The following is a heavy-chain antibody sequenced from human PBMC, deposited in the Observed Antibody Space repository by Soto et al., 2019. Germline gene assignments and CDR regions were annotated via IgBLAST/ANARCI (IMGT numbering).Heavy chain of an antibody. D-gene: IGHD2-2*01. CDR3: ARDHCSSTSCFYYYYGMDV. Sequence: ESGGGVVQPGRSLRLSCAASGFTFSSYGMHWVRQAPGKGLEWVAVIWYDGSNKYYADSVKGRFTISRDNSKNTLYLQMNSLRAEDTAVYYCARDHCSSTSCFYYYYGMDVWGQGTTVTVSS. J-gene: IGHJ6*02. V-gene: IGHV3-33*01. CDR2: IWYDGSNK. CDR1: GFTFSSYG.